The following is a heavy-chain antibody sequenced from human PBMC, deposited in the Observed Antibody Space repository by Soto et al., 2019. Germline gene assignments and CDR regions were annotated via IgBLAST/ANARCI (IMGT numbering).Heavy chain of an antibody. CDR1: GGSISSVDYY. J-gene: IGHJ4*02. V-gene: IGHV4-30-4*01. CDR3: ARGRYYDSSGYYGY. Sequence: SETLSLTCTVSGGSISSVDYYWSWIRQPPGKGLEWIGYIYYSGSTYYNPSLKSRVTISVDTSKNQFSLKLSSVAAADTAVYYCARGRYYDSSGYYGYWGQGTLVTVSS. CDR2: IYYSGST. D-gene: IGHD3-22*01.